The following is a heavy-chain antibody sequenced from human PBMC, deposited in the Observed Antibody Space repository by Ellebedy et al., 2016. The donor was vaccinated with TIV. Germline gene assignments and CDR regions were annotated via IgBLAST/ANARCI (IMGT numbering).Heavy chain of an antibody. CDR3: ATDQGEGTYNIRPSDH. CDR2: ISYDPYNVGRK. J-gene: IGHJ4*02. V-gene: IGHV3-30*04. CDR1: GFTFSSYA. Sequence: PGGSLRLSCAASGFTFSSYAMHRVRQAPGKGLEWVAFISYDPYNVGRKFYADSVKGRFTISRDNSKNTLYLQMNSLRPEDTAVYYCATDQGEGTYNIRPSDHWGQGTLVTVSS. D-gene: IGHD3-16*01.